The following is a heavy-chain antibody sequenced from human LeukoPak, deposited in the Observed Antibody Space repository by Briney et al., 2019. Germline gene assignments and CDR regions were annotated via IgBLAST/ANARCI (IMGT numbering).Heavy chain of an antibody. D-gene: IGHD3-16*01. CDR2: IWNDGSKK. CDR3: GRDSLGGDY. Sequence: PGRSLRLSCAASGFSFSTFGMHWARRAPGKGLGWVAVIWNDGSKKFYAESVKGRFTISRANSQNTLYLQMNRLRAEDTAVYYCGRDSLGGDYWGQGTLVTVFS. V-gene: IGHV3-33*08. CDR1: GFSFSTFG. J-gene: IGHJ4*02.